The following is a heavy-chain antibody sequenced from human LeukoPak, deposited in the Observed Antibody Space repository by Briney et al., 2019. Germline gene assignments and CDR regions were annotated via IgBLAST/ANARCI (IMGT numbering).Heavy chain of an antibody. D-gene: IGHD6-19*01. Sequence: GGSLRLSCAASGFTFSSYAMHWVRQAPGKGLEWVAVISYDGSNKYYADSVKGRFTISRDNSKNTLYLQMNSLRAEDTAVYYCARVRIEIAVAGDYDYWGQGTLVTVSS. CDR1: GFTFSSYA. J-gene: IGHJ4*02. V-gene: IGHV3-30-3*01. CDR2: ISYDGSNK. CDR3: ARVRIEIAVAGDYDY.